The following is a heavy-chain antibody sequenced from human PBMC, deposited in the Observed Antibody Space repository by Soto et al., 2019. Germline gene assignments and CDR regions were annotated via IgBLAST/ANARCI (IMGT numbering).Heavy chain of an antibody. CDR3: ARDLYSSSARYFDY. V-gene: IGHV3-21*01. CDR2: ISSSSSYI. Sequence: MNWVRQAPGKGLEWVSSISSSSSYIYYADSVKGRSTISRDNAKNSLYLQMNSLRAEDTAVYYCARDLYSSSARYFDYWGQGTLVTVSS. D-gene: IGHD6-6*01. J-gene: IGHJ4*02.